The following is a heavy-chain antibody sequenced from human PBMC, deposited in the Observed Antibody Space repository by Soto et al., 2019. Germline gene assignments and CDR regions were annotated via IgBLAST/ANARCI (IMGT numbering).Heavy chain of an antibody. Sequence: GGSLRLSCAASGFTFSSYWMSWVRQAPGKGLEWVANIKQDGSEKYYVDSVKGRFTISRDNAKNSLYLQMNSLRAEDTAVYYFARVFQAMVIWFDPWGQGTLVTVSS. D-gene: IGHD5-18*01. CDR2: IKQDGSEK. J-gene: IGHJ5*02. CDR3: ARVFQAMVIWFDP. CDR1: GFTFSSYW. V-gene: IGHV3-7*03.